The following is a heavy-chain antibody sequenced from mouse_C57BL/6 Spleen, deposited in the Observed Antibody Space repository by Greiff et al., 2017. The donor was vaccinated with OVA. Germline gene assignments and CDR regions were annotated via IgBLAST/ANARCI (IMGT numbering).Heavy chain of an antibody. CDR2: IYPGSGST. V-gene: IGHV1-55*01. D-gene: IGHD2-5*01. Sequence: QVQLKEPGAELVKPGASVKMSCKASGYTFTSYWITWVKQRPGQGLEWIGDIYPGSGSTNYNEKFKSKATLTVDTSSSTAYMQLSSLTSEDSAVYYCARRGYSNYAMDYWGQGTSVTVSS. CDR3: ARRGYSNYAMDY. J-gene: IGHJ4*01. CDR1: GYTFTSYW.